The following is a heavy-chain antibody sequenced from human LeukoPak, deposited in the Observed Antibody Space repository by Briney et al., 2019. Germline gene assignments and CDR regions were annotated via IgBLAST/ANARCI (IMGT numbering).Heavy chain of an antibody. CDR1: GYSIDSGHY. Sequence: PSETLSLTCTVSGYSIDSGHYWGWIRQPPGKGLEWIGSMYHSGYAYYNPSLKSRVTISVDTSKNQLSLKLSSVTAADTAVYYCARGYSSSWYVFDYWGQGTLVTVSS. CDR3: ARGYSSSWYVFDY. V-gene: IGHV4-38-2*02. D-gene: IGHD6-13*01. CDR2: MYHSGYA. J-gene: IGHJ4*02.